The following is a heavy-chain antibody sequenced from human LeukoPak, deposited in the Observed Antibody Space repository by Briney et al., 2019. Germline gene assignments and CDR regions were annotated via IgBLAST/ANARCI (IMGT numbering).Heavy chain of an antibody. Sequence: GGSLRLSCAASGFTFSSYEMNWVRQAPGKGLEWVSYISSSGSTIYYADSVKGRFTISRDNAKNSLYLQMNSLWAEDTAVYYCARDPDYGGGFNYWGQGTLVTVSS. CDR2: ISSSGSTI. D-gene: IGHD4-17*01. V-gene: IGHV3-48*03. CDR1: GFTFSSYE. CDR3: ARDPDYGGGFNY. J-gene: IGHJ4*02.